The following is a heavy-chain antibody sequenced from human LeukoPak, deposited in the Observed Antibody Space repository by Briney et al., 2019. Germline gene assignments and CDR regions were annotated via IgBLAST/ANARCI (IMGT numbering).Heavy chain of an antibody. J-gene: IGHJ4*02. CDR2: INHSGST. D-gene: IGHD4-17*01. Sequence: SETLSLTCAVYGGSFSGYYWSWLRQPPGKGLEWIGEINHSGSTNYNPSLKSRVTISVDTSKNQFSLKLSSVTAADTAVYYCARDSYGDYSIDYWGQGTLVTVSS. CDR3: ARDSYGDYSIDY. V-gene: IGHV4-34*01. CDR1: GGSFSGYY.